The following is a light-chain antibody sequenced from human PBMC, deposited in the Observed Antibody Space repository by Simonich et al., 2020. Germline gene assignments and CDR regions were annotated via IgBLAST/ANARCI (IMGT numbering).Light chain of an antibody. V-gene: IGKV4-1*01. CDR1: QRVLYSSNNKNY. Sequence: DIVMSQSPDSLAVSLGERATINCKSSQRVLYSSNNKNYLAWYQQKPGQPPKLLIYWETTRESGVPARFSGSGSGKDFTLTISSLQAEDVAVYYCQQYYSTPWTFGQGTKVEIK. CDR3: QQYYSTPWT. J-gene: IGKJ1*01. CDR2: WET.